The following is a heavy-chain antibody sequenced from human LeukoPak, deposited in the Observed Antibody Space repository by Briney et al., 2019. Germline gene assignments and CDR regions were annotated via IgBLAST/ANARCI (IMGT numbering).Heavy chain of an antibody. D-gene: IGHD2-2*01. Sequence: GGSLRLSCAASGFTFSSYAMSWVRQAPGKGLKWVSTINDNGAGTYYADSVKGRFTISRDNSKNTLYLQMNSLRAEDTAVYYCAKGLFIVVVPAAIGCWGQGTLVTVSS. CDR2: INDNGAGT. CDR3: AKGLFIVVVPAAIGC. CDR1: GFTFSSYA. V-gene: IGHV3-23*01. J-gene: IGHJ4*02.